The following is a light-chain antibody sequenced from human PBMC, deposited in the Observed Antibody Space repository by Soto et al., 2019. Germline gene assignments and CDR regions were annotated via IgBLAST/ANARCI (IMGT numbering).Light chain of an antibody. Sequence: EIVLTQSPGTLSLSPGERATLSCRASQSVSSSYLAWYQQKPGRAPRLLIYGASSRATGIPDRFSGSGSGTYFSLTISRLEPEDFGVYFCQQDGKSPLNFGRGTRVEVK. CDR3: QQDGKSPLN. J-gene: IGKJ4*01. V-gene: IGKV3-20*01. CDR1: QSVSSSY. CDR2: GAS.